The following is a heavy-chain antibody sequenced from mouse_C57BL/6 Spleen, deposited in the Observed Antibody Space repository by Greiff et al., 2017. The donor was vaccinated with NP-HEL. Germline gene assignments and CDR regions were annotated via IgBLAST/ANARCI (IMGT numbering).Heavy chain of an antibody. CDR1: GFTFSSYA. Sequence: EVQLVESGEGLVKPGGSLKLSCAASGFTFSSYAMSWVRQTPGKRLEWVAYISRGGDYTYYADTVKGRFTISRDNARNTLYLQMSSLKSEDTAMYYCTRDGYYWYFDVWGTGTTVTVSS. CDR3: TRDGYYWYFDV. V-gene: IGHV5-9-1*02. D-gene: IGHD2-3*01. CDR2: ISRGGDYT. J-gene: IGHJ1*03.